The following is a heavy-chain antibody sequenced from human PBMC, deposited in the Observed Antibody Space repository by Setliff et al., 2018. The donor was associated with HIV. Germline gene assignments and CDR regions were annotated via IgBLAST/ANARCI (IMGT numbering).Heavy chain of an antibody. CDR2: IGAVGSPT. D-gene: IGHD3-3*02. CDR3: TRKLAPGHGMDV. V-gene: IGHV3-23*01. J-gene: IGHJ6*02. CDR1: GFAFRTYA. Sequence: LRLSCAASGFAFRTYAMGWVRQAAGKGLEWVSTIGAVGSPTLYAESVKGRFTISKDNSKDTLYLQMSSLRVEDTTVYYCTRKLAPGHGMDVWGQGTTVTVSS.